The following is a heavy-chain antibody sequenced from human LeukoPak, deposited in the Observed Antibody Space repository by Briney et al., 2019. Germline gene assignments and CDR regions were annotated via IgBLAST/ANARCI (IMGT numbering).Heavy chain of an antibody. J-gene: IGHJ3*02. V-gene: IGHV3-48*01. CDR3: ARDSRVGATSAFDI. CDR1: GFTFSSYS. CDR2: ITSSSSTI. D-gene: IGHD1-26*01. Sequence: GGSLRLSCAASGFTFSSYSMNWVRQAPGKGLEWVSYITSSSSTIYYVDSVKGRFTISRDNAKNSLYLQMSSLRAEDTAVYYGARDSRVGATSAFDIWGQGTMVTVSS.